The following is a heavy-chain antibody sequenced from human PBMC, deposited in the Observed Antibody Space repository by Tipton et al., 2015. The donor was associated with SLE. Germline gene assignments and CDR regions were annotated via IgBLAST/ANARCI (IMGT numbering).Heavy chain of an antibody. D-gene: IGHD3-3*01. J-gene: IGHJ4*02. V-gene: IGHV4-38-2*02. Sequence: TLSLTCAVSGYSISSGYYWGWIRQPPGKGLEWIGSVYHSGSTYYNPSLKRRVTISVDTSKNQFSLKLSSVTAADTAVYYCARDGNLYYDFWSGYRYFDYWGQGTLVTVSS. CDR3: ARDGNLYYDFWSGYRYFDY. CDR2: VYHSGST. CDR1: GYSISSGYY.